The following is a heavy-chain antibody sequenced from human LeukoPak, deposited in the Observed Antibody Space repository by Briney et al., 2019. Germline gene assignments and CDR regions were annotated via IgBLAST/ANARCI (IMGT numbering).Heavy chain of an antibody. V-gene: IGHV3-30-3*01. D-gene: IGHD1-26*01. CDR1: GFTFSSYA. CDR3: ARNGIVGAPDY. Sequence: PRGSLRLSCAASGFTFSSYAMHWVRQAPGKGLEWVAVISYDGSNKYYADSVKGRFTISRDNSKNTLYLQMNSLRAEDTAVYYCARNGIVGAPDYWGQGTLVTVSS. J-gene: IGHJ4*02. CDR2: ISYDGSNK.